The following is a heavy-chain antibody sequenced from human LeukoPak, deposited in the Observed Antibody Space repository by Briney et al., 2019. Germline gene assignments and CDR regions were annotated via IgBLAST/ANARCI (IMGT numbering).Heavy chain of an antibody. Sequence: GGSLRLSCAASGFTFSNYWMSWVRQAPGKGLEWVTNIKEDGSENYYVDSVKGRFTISRDNSKNTLYLQTNSLRAEDTAVYYCAKSLESTNYYYHMDVWGKGTTVTISS. V-gene: IGHV3-7*03. D-gene: IGHD2-2*01. CDR1: GFTFSNYW. J-gene: IGHJ6*03. CDR2: IKEDGSEN. CDR3: AKSLESTNYYYHMDV.